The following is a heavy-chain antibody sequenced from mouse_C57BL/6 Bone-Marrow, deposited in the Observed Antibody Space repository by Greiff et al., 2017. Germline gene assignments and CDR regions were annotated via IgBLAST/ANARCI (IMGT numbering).Heavy chain of an antibody. Sequence: QVQLQQSGAELVKPGASVKLSCKASGYTFTSYWMHWVKQRPGRGLEWIGRIAPNSGGTKYNEKFKSKATLTVDKPSSTAYMQLSSLTSEDSAVYYCARIDYYGSSYAMDYWGQGTSGTVAS. V-gene: IGHV1-72*01. CDR3: ARIDYYGSSYAMDY. J-gene: IGHJ4*01. D-gene: IGHD1-1*01. CDR1: GYTFTSYW. CDR2: IAPNSGGT.